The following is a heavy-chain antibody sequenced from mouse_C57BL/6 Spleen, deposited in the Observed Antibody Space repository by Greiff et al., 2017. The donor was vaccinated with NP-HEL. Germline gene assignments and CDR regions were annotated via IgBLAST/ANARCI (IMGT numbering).Heavy chain of an antibody. D-gene: IGHD1-1*01. CDR1: GYAFTNYL. J-gene: IGHJ1*03. V-gene: IGHV1-54*01. CDR3: ARRDYYGSSLYVDV. Sequence: QVQLQQSGAELVRPGPSVKVSCKASGYAFTNYLIEWVKQRPGQGLEWIGVINPGSGGTNYNEKFKGKATLTADKSSSTAYMQLSSLTSEDSAVYFCARRDYYGSSLYVDVWGTGTTVTVSS. CDR2: INPGSGGT.